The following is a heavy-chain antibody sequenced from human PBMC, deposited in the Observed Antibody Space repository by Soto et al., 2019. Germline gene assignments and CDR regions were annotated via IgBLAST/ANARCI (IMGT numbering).Heavy chain of an antibody. Sequence: ASVKVSCKASGYTFTSYDINWVRQATGQGLEWMGWMNPNSGNTGYAQKFQGRVTMTRNTSISTAYMELSSLRSEDTAVYYCARMKYCSSTSCNQKGFDPWGQGTLVTSPQ. CDR1: GYTFTSYD. V-gene: IGHV1-8*01. CDR3: ARMKYCSSTSCNQKGFDP. D-gene: IGHD2-2*01. J-gene: IGHJ5*02. CDR2: MNPNSGNT.